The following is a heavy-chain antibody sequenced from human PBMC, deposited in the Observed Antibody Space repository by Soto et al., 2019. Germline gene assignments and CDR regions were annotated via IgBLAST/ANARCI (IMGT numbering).Heavy chain of an antibody. CDR3: AKTWFGEDNYGMDV. J-gene: IGHJ6*02. D-gene: IGHD3-10*01. Sequence: QVQLVESGGGVVQPGTSLRLSCAASGFTFTSDGLHWFRQATGKGLEWVAGISYDGSKKYFADSVKGRFTISRDNPRSTLFLDMNSLRGEDTAIYYCAKTWFGEDNYGMDVWGPGTTVTGSS. CDR1: GFTFTSDG. CDR2: ISYDGSKK. V-gene: IGHV3-30*18.